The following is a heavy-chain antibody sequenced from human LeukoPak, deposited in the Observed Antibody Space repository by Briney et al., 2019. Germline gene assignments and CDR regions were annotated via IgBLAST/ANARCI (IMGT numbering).Heavy chain of an antibody. CDR3: AASMGVRGVLLAFDP. CDR2: INPSTGDT. J-gene: IGHJ5*02. D-gene: IGHD3-10*01. CDR1: INTFNNFY. Sequence: ASVRVSCKAPINTFNNFYIHWVRQAPGQGLEWMGWINPSTGDTTFAQQFQGRVTVTTDTSITTAHMDLSRLTSDDTAMYYCAASMGVRGVLLAFDPWGQGTPVTVSS. V-gene: IGHV1-2*02.